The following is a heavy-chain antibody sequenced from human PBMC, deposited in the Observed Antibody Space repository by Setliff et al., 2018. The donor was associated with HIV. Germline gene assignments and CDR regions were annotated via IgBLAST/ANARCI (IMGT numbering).Heavy chain of an antibody. V-gene: IGHV1-69*05. J-gene: IGHJ5*02. D-gene: IGHD5-12*01. CDR2: IIPIFGTA. Sequence: SVKVSCKASGGTFSSYAISWVRQAPGQGLEWMGGIIPIFGTANYAQKFQGRVTITTDESTSTAYMELSSLRSEDTAVYYCARGYSGYDGWFDPWGQGTLVTVSS. CDR1: GGTFSSYA. CDR3: ARGYSGYDGWFDP.